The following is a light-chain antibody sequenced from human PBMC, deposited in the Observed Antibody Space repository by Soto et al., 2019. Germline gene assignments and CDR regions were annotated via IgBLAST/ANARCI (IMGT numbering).Light chain of an antibody. Sequence: QSVLTQPASVSGSPGQSITISCTGTSSDVGGYNYVSWYQHHPGKAPKLMIFPVSNRPSGVSNRFSGSKSGNTASLTISGLQPEDEAYYYCSSYTTSNTRQIVFGTGTNVTVL. J-gene: IGLJ1*01. CDR2: PVS. CDR3: SSYTTSNTRQIV. V-gene: IGLV2-14*03. CDR1: SSDVGGYNY.